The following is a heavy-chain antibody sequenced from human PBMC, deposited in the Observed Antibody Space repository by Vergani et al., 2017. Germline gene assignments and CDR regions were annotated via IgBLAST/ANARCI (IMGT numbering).Heavy chain of an antibody. CDR2: IGTAGDT. Sequence: EVQLVESGGGLVQPGGSLRLSCAASGFTFSTYDMHWVRQATGKGLEWVSAIGTAGDTYYPGSVKGRFTISRENAKNSLYLQMNGLRAGDTAVYYCARRDSSSPALDYWGQGTLVTVYS. CDR3: ARRDSSSPALDY. CDR1: GFTFSTYD. D-gene: IGHD6-6*01. V-gene: IGHV3-13*01. J-gene: IGHJ4*02.